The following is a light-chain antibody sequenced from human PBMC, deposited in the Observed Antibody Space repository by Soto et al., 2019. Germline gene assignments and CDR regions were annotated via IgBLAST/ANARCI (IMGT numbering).Light chain of an antibody. Sequence: EIVMTQSPAILSVSPGERATLSCRASQSVSSNLAWYQQKPGQGPRLLIYGASSRATGIPARFSGSGSGTEFTLTISSLQSEDFAVYYCQQYSNWPLVTFGGGTKVEIK. CDR2: GAS. CDR1: QSVSSN. V-gene: IGKV3-15*01. J-gene: IGKJ4*01. CDR3: QQYSNWPLVT.